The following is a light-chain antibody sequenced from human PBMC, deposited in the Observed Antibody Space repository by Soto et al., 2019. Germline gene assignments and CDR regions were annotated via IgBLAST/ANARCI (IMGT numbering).Light chain of an antibody. CDR3: QQYNSYSAT. J-gene: IGKJ1*01. V-gene: IGKV1-5*01. CDR1: QSTSIW. CDR2: DAS. Sequence: DIQMTQSPSTLSASVGDRVTITCRASQSTSIWLAWYQQKPGKAPKLLIYDASSLKSGVPSRFSGSGSGTEFTLTISSLQPDDFATYFCQQYNSYSATFGQGTKVDIK.